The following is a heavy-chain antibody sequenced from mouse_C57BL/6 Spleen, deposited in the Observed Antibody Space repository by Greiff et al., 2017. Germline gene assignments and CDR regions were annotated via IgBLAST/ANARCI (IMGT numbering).Heavy chain of an antibody. V-gene: IGHV1-72*01. CDR2: IDPNSGGT. D-gene: IGHD1-1*01. CDR3: ARCQIYYYGSFDY. Sequence: QVQLKQPGAELVKPGASVKLSCKASGYTFTSYWMHWVKQRPGRGLEWIGRIDPNSGGTKYNEKFKGKATLTVDKPSSTAYMQLSSLTSEDSAVYYCARCQIYYYGSFDYWGQGTTLTVSS. J-gene: IGHJ2*01. CDR1: GYTFTSYW.